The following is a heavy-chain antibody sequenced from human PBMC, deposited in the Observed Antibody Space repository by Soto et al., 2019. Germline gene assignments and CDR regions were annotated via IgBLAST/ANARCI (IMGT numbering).Heavy chain of an antibody. CDR2: INPNSGGT. CDR1: GYTFTGYY. CDR3: ATQRDYGDYGAFDY. J-gene: IGHJ4*02. Sequence: ASVKVSCKASGYTFTGYYMHWVRQAPGQGLEWMGWINPNSGGTKYAQKFQGWVTMTRDTSISTAYMELSRLRSDDTAVYYCATQRDYGDYGAFDYWGQGTLVTVPQ. V-gene: IGHV1-2*04. D-gene: IGHD4-17*01.